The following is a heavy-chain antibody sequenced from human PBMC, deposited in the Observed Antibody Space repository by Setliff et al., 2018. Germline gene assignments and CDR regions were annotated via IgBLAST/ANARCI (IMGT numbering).Heavy chain of an antibody. CDR1: GGSISSHY. CDR2: IYYSGST. J-gene: IGHJ4*02. D-gene: IGHD5-18*01. CDR3: ARGGYSYGLGGFPLDY. V-gene: IGHV4-59*08. Sequence: SETLSLTCTVSGGSISSHYWSWIRQPPGKGLEWIGYIYYSGSTNYNPSLKSRVTISVDTSKNQFSLKLSSVTAADTAVYYCARGGYSYGLGGFPLDYWGQGTLVTVSS.